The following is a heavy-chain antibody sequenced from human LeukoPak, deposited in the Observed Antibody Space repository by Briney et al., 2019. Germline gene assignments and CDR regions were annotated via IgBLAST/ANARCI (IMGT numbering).Heavy chain of an antibody. J-gene: IGHJ5*02. CDR1: GGSFSGYY. CDR3: ARGGRDGYNT. V-gene: IGHV4-34*01. D-gene: IGHD5-24*01. CDR2: INHSGST. Sequence: SETLSLTCAVYGGSFSGYYWSWIRQPPGKGLEWIGEINHSGSTNYNPSLKSRVTTSVDTSKNQFSLKLRSVTAADTAVYYCARGGRDGYNTWGQGTLVTVSS.